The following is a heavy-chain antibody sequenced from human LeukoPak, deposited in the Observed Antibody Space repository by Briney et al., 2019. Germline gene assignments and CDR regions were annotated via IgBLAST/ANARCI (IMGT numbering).Heavy chain of an antibody. CDR1: GFTFSSYG. D-gene: IGHD4-17*01. J-gene: IGHJ4*02. CDR3: ARVLNYGDYMDY. V-gene: IGHV3-33*01. Sequence: QPGRSLRLSCAASGFTFSSYGMHWVRQAPGKGLEWVAVIWYDGSNKYYADSVKGRFTISRDNSKNTLYLQMNSLRAEDTAVYYCARVLNYGDYMDYWGQGTLVTVSS. CDR2: IWYDGSNK.